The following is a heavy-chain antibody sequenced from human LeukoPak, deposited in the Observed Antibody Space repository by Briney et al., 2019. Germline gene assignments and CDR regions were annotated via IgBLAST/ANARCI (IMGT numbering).Heavy chain of an antibody. Sequence: TGGSLRLSCVASGFTFSSYGMHWVRQAPGRGLEWVAYVHYDGSILLYTDSVKGRFTISRDNSKHTAHLQMSSLTTDDTGVYYCAKDKVPMDVWGEGTTVTVSS. CDR2: VHYDGSIL. CDR3: AKDKVPMDV. V-gene: IGHV3-30*02. CDR1: GFTFSSYG. J-gene: IGHJ6*03.